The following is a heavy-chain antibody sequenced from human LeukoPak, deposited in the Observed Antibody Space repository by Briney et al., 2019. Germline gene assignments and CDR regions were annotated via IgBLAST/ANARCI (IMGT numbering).Heavy chain of an antibody. D-gene: IGHD2-2*01. CDR2: ISSSGTYI. Sequence: GGSLRLSCAASGSTFSTYTVNWVRQAPGKGLEWVSSISSSGTYIYFADSVKGRFTISRDNAKNSLYLQMNSLRAEDTAVYYCARGALYCSSTSCYPDCWGQGTLVTVSS. CDR1: GSTFSTYT. J-gene: IGHJ4*02. CDR3: ARGALYCSSTSCYPDC. V-gene: IGHV3-21*01.